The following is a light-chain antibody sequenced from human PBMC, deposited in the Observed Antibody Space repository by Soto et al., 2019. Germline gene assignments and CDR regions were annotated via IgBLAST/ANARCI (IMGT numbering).Light chain of an antibody. CDR3: EQYAIRPT. CDR1: QAISNF. V-gene: IGKV1-33*01. CDR2: DVS. Sequence: DIQMTQSPSSLSASVGDRVTITCQASQAISNFLNWYQQKPGKAPKLLIYDVSNLETGVPSRFSGSGSGTDFSFTITSLQADDIATYYCEQYAIRPTFGQGTKLEIK. J-gene: IGKJ2*01.